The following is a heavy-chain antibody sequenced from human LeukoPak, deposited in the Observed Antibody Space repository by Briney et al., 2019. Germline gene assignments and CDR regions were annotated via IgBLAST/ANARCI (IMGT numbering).Heavy chain of an antibody. CDR3: ARRLFGSSWSFDP. J-gene: IGHJ5*02. V-gene: IGHV1-3*01. D-gene: IGHD6-13*01. CDR2: INAGNGNT. Sequence: ASVQVSCKASGYTFTSYAMHWVRQAPGQRLEWMGWINAGNGNTKYSQKFQGRVTITRDTSASTAYMELSSLRSEDTAVYYCARRLFGSSWSFDPWGQGTLVTVSS. CDR1: GYTFTSYA.